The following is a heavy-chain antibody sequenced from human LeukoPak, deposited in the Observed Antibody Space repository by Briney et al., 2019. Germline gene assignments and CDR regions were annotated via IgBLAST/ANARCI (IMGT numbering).Heavy chain of an antibody. V-gene: IGHV6-1*01. CDR2: TYYRSKWYN. CDR3: ARGGAAAGTRDYYYYMDV. Sequence: SQTLSLTCAISGDSVSSNSAAWNWIRQSRSRGLEWLGRTYYRSKWYNDYAVSVKSRITINPDTSKNQFSLQLNSVTPEDTAVYYCARGGAAAGTRDYYYYMDVWGKGTTVTVSS. J-gene: IGHJ6*03. D-gene: IGHD6-13*01. CDR1: GDSVSSNSAA.